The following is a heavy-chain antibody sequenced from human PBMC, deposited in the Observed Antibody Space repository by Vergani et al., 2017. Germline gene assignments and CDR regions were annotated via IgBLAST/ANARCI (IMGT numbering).Heavy chain of an antibody. D-gene: IGHD3-16*01. Sequence: QVQLQQWGAGLLKPSETLSLTCAVYGGSFSDYYWSWIRQSPGKGLEWIGEINHSGGTNYNPSLKSRVTISVDTSKTQFSLKLSSVNAADTAVYYCARLYVLAAFDIWGQGTMVTVSS. CDR1: GGSFSDYY. J-gene: IGHJ3*02. CDR2: INHSGGT. V-gene: IGHV4-34*01. CDR3: ARLYVLAAFDI.